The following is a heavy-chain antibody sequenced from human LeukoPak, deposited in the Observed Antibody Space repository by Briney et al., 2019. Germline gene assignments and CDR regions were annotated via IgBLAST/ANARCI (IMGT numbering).Heavy chain of an antibody. Sequence: SETLSLTCTVSGGSISSSPYYWGWIRQPPGKGLEWIGSIYYSGTTHYNPSLESRVTISVDTSKNQFSLKLASVTAADTATYYCAKGAGGFSYYNWFDPWGQGTLVTVSS. V-gene: IGHV4-39*07. CDR1: GGSISSSPYY. CDR3: AKGAGGFSYYNWFDP. CDR2: IYYSGTT. D-gene: IGHD5-18*01. J-gene: IGHJ5*02.